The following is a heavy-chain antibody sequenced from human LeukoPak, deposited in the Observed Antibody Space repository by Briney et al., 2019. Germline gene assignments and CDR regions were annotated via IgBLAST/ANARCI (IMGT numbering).Heavy chain of an antibody. CDR3: AKDHPGGSHGY. D-gene: IGHD3-16*01. Sequence: GGSLRLSCAASGFIVSNNYMNWVRQDPGKGLEWVSVIYGGGNTYYADSVEGRFTISRDNSKNTLYLQMNSLRAEDTAVYYRAKDHPGGSHGYWGQGTLVTVSS. CDR1: GFIVSNNY. CDR2: IYGGGNT. J-gene: IGHJ4*02. V-gene: IGHV3-53*01.